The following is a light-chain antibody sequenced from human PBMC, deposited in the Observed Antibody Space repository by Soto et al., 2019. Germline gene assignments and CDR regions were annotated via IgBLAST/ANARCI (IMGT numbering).Light chain of an antibody. CDR3: ASYSSSETPVV. CDR2: DVT. V-gene: IGLV2-14*03. J-gene: IGLJ2*01. Sequence: QSALTQPASVSGSPGQSITISCTGTARDIGGYQFVSWYQQHPDKAPKLIIVDVTKRPSGISSRFSASKSGTTASLTISGRLPEDEAQYYCASYSSSETPVVFGGGTKVTVL. CDR1: ARDIGGYQF.